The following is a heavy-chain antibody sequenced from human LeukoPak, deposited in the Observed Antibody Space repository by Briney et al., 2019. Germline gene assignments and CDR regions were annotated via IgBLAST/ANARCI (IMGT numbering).Heavy chain of an antibody. J-gene: IGHJ6*03. CDR3: ARVREDILTGYYIDYYYYMDV. CDR1: GYTFTGYY. D-gene: IGHD3-9*01. CDR2: INPNSGGT. Sequence: ASVKVSCKASGYTFTGYYMHWVRQAPGQGLEWMGWINPNSGGTNYAQKFQGRVTMTRDTSISTAYMELSRLRSDDTAVYYCARVREDILTGYYIDYYYYMDVWGKGTTVTVSS. V-gene: IGHV1-2*02.